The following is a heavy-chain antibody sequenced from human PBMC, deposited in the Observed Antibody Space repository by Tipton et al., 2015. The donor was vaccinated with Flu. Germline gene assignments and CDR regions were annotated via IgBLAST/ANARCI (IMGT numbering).Heavy chain of an antibody. D-gene: IGHD3-10*02. J-gene: IGHJ4*02. V-gene: IGHV4-59*08. CDR1: GGSISSYY. CDR3: ARLSYYDVDLKNFYFDY. CDR2: IYYSGTT. Sequence: GLVKPSETLSLTCTVSGGSISSYYWTWIRQPPGKGLEWLGYIYYSGTTNYNPSLNSRVSISFDSSKNHFSLRLSSVTAADTAVYYCARLSYYDVDLKNFYFDYWGQGALVTVSS.